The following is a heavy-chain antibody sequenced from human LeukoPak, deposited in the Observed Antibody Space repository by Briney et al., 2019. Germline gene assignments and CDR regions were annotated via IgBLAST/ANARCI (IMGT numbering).Heavy chain of an antibody. J-gene: IGHJ4*02. CDR1: GGSFSGYC. CDR3: ARHRLGYCSSTSCRHFDY. D-gene: IGHD2-2*01. V-gene: IGHV4-34*01. Sequence: SETLSLTCAVYGGSFSGYCWSWIRQPPGKGLEWIGEINHSGSTNYNPSLKSRVTISVDTSKNQFSLKLSSVTAADTAVYYCARHRLGYCSSTSCRHFDYWGQGTQVTVSS. CDR2: INHSGST.